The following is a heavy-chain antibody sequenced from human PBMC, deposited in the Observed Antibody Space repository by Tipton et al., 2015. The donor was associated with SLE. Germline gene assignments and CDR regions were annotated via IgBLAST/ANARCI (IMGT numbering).Heavy chain of an antibody. Sequence: SLRLSCAASGFTFSSYEMNWVRQAPGKGLEWVSYISSSGSTIYYADSVKGRFTISRDNAKNSLYLQMNSLRAEDTAVYYCATRSLAARSRWFDPWGQGTLVTVSS. V-gene: IGHV3-48*03. J-gene: IGHJ5*02. CDR3: ATRSLAARSRWFDP. D-gene: IGHD6-6*01. CDR1: GFTFSSYE. CDR2: ISSSGSTI.